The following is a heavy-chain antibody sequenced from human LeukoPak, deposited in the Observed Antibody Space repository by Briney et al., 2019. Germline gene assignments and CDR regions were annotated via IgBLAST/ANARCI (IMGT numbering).Heavy chain of an antibody. Sequence: GGSLRLSCAASGFTFTCCWMSWVRQTPGKGLEWVASIKQDGREKFYADSVKGRFTISRDNAKNSLYLQVNSLRAEDTAVYYCARVPGRTRYFDSWGQGILATVSS. J-gene: IGHJ4*02. CDR2: IKQDGREK. CDR3: ARVPGRTRYFDS. V-gene: IGHV3-7*02. D-gene: IGHD1-26*01. CDR1: GFTFTCCW.